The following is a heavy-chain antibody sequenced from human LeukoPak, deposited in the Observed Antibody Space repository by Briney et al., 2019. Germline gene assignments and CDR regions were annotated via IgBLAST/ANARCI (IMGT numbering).Heavy chain of an antibody. V-gene: IGHV1-46*01. Sequence: ASVKVSCKASGYTFTSYYMHWVRQAPGQGLEWMGIINPSGSSTSYAQKFQGRVTMTRDTSTSTDYMELSSLRSEDTAVYYCARDAEVGARHFDYWGQGTLVTVSS. D-gene: IGHD1-26*01. J-gene: IGHJ4*02. CDR1: GYTFTSYY. CDR2: INPSGSST. CDR3: ARDAEVGARHFDY.